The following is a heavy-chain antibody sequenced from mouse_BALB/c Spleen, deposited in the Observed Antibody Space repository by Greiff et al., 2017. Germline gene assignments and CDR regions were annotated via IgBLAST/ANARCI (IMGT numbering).Heavy chain of an antibody. CDR2: IWAGAST. J-gene: IGHJ3*01. Sequence: QVQLKESGPGLVAPSQSLSITCTVSGFSLTSYGVHWVRQPPGKGLEWLGVIWAGASTNYNSALMSRLSISKDNSKSQVFLKMNSLQTDDTAMYYCARDERDYYGSRFAYWGQGTLVTVSA. CDR1: GFSLTSYG. D-gene: IGHD1-1*01. CDR3: ARDERDYYGSRFAY. V-gene: IGHV2-9*02.